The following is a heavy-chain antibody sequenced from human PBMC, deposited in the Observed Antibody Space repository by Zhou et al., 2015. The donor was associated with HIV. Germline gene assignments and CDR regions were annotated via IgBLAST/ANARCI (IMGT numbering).Heavy chain of an antibody. Sequence: QVQLVQSGAEVKKRGASVKVSCKASGYTFNNYGINWVRQAPGQGLEWMGGIIPIFGTANYAQKFQGRVTITADESTSTAYMELSSLRSEDTAVYYCARGAVRTNSRYFDYWGQGTLVTVSS. J-gene: IGHJ4*02. D-gene: IGHD2-2*01. CDR3: ARGAVRTNSRYFDY. CDR2: IIPIFGTA. CDR1: GYTFNNYG. V-gene: IGHV1-69*13.